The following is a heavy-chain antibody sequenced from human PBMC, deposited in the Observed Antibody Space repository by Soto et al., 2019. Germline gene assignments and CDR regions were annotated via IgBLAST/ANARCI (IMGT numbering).Heavy chain of an antibody. V-gene: IGHV3-30*18. Sequence: QVQLVESGGGVVQPGRSLRLSCSASGFSFSNYGMDWGRQAPGRGLEWVAVISYDGGSKYYAGSGKGRFTISRDNSNNTVYLQMNSLRAEYTAVYYCAKDVRSGSYFTKGTYIDFWGKGTTVTVSS. CDR1: GFSFSNYG. CDR3: AKDVRSGSYFTKGTYIDF. D-gene: IGHD3-10*01. J-gene: IGHJ6*03. CDR2: ISYDGGSK.